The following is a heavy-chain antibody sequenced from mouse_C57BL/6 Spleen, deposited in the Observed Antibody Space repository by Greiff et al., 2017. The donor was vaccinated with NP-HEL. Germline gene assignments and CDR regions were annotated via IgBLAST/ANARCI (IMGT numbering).Heavy chain of an antibody. CDR3: AREGVYDGYYLDY. Sequence: VQLQQSGPELVKPGASVKLSCKASGYTFTSYDINWVKQRPGQGLEWIGWIYPRDGSTKYNEKFKGKATLTVDTSSSTAYMELHSLTSEDSAVYVCAREGVYDGYYLDYWGQGTTLTVSS. D-gene: IGHD2-3*01. CDR1: GYTFTSYD. J-gene: IGHJ2*01. CDR2: IYPRDGST. V-gene: IGHV1-85*01.